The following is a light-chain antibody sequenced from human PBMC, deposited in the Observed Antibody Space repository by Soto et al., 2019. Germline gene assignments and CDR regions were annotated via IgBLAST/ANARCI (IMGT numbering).Light chain of an antibody. V-gene: IGLV7-46*01. CDR2: ETS. J-gene: IGLJ3*02. Sequence: QTVVTQEPSLSVSPGGTVTLTCASSTGAVTSGNFPYWFQQKPGQAPRTLIYETSNKHSWTPARFSGSLLGGKAALTLSGAQPEDEAEYYCLLSFSGPRVFGGRTKLTVL. CDR3: LLSFSGPRV. CDR1: TGAVTSGNF.